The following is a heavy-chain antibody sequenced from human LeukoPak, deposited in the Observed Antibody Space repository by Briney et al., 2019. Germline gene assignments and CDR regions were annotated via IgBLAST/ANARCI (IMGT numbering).Heavy chain of an antibody. Sequence: ASVKVSCKASGYTFTSYNMHWVRQAPGQGLEWMGIIKPSGGSTTYAQKFQGRVTMTRDMSTSTLYMELSSLRSEDTAVYYCARVRDGYNDAYDIWGQGTMVTVTS. J-gene: IGHJ3*02. CDR1: GYTFTSYN. CDR3: ARVRDGYNDAYDI. CDR2: IKPSGGST. V-gene: IGHV1-46*01. D-gene: IGHD5-24*01.